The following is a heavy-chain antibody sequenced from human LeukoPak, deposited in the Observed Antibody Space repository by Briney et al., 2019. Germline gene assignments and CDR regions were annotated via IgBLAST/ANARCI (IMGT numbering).Heavy chain of an antibody. Sequence: PSETLSLTCAVYGGSFSGYYWSWIRQPPGKGLEWIGEINHSGSTNYNPSLKSRVTISVDTSKNQFSLKLSSVTAADTAVYYCARNCSSTSCSGPSFDYWGQGTLVTVSS. CDR3: ARNCSSTSCSGPSFDY. J-gene: IGHJ4*02. V-gene: IGHV4-34*01. D-gene: IGHD2-2*01. CDR1: GGSFSGYY. CDR2: INHSGST.